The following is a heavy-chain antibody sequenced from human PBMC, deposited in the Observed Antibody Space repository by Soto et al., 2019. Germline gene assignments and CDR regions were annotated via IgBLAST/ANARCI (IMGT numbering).Heavy chain of an antibody. CDR2: ISSSGGST. J-gene: IGHJ4*02. D-gene: IGHD7-27*01. CDR1: GFTFSSYT. V-gene: IGHV3-23*01. Sequence: EVQLLESGGGLVQPGGSLRLSCAASGFTFSSYTMSWVRQGPGKGLEWVSGISSSGGSTVYADSVKGRFTISRDNFKNTLYLQMNSLGDEDTAVYYCAKGWGDYWGQGTPVPVSS. CDR3: AKGWGDY.